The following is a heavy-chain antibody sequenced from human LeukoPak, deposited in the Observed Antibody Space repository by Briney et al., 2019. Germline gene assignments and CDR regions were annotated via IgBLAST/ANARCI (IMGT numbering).Heavy chain of an antibody. CDR2: INWNGGST. J-gene: IGHJ4*02. CDR3: ARAGDMGGSGSFLDY. V-gene: IGHV3-20*04. D-gene: IGHD3-10*01. CDR1: GFTFDDYG. Sequence: GRSLRLSCAASGFTFDDYGMSWVRQAPGKGLEWVSGINWNGGSTGYADSVKGRFTISRDNAKNSLYLQMNSLRAEDTALYYCARAGDMGGSGSFLDYWGQGTLVTVSS.